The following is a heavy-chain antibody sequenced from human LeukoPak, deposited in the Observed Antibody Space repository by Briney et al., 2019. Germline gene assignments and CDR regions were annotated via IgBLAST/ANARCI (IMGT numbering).Heavy chain of an antibody. J-gene: IGHJ4*02. CDR2: INHSGST. CDR3: ARVGGELTQNYFDY. D-gene: IGHD3-10*01. Sequence: SETLSLTCAVYGVSFSGYYLSWIRQPPGKGLEWIGEINHSGSTNYNPSLKSRVTISVDTSKNQFSLKLSSVTAADTAVYYCARVGGELTQNYFDYWVQGTLVTVSS. V-gene: IGHV4-34*01. CDR1: GVSFSGYY.